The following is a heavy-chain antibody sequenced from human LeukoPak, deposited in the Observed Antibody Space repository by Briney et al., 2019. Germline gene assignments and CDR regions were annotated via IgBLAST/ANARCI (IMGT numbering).Heavy chain of an antibody. Sequence: SETLSLTCTLSGGSISSYYWSWIRQPPGKGLEWIGYIYYSGSTNYNPSLKSRVTISVDTSKNQFSLKLSSVTAADTAVYYCARDQGYSGYWGQGTLVTVSS. J-gene: IGHJ4*02. CDR3: ARDQGYSGY. V-gene: IGHV4-59*01. D-gene: IGHD5-12*01. CDR1: GGSISSYY. CDR2: IYYSGST.